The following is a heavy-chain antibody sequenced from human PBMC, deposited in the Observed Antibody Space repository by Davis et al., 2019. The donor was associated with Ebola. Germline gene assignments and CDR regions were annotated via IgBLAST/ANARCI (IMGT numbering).Heavy chain of an antibody. D-gene: IGHD5-12*01. V-gene: IGHV1-46*03. Sequence: AASVKVSCKASGYIFTNYYMHWARHAPGQGLEWTGMINPNDGRTIYAQKFQGRVTVTRDTFTTTVYMDLGSLRSEDTALYYCTTPGGQDSGYDVFDIWGQGTMVTVSS. J-gene: IGHJ3*02. CDR1: GYIFTNYY. CDR3: TTPGGQDSGYDVFDI. CDR2: INPNDGRT.